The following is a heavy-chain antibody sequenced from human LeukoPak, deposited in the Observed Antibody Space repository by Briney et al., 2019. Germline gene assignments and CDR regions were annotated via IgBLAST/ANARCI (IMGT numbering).Heavy chain of an antibody. CDR3: ARLSIAVAGSFDY. V-gene: IGHV1-2*02. D-gene: IGHD6-19*01. Sequence: GASVKVSCKASGYTFTGYYMHWVRQAPGQGLEWMGWINPNSGGTNYAQKFQGRVTMTRDTSISTAYLQWSSLKASDTAMYYCARLSIAVAGSFDYWGQGTLVTVSS. CDR1: GYTFTGYY. J-gene: IGHJ4*02. CDR2: INPNSGGT.